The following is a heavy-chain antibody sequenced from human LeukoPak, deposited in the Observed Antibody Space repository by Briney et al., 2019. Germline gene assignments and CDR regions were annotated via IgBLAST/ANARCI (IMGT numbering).Heavy chain of an antibody. V-gene: IGHV3-48*01. CDR1: GFTFSSYS. CDR3: AISLGGVDY. CDR2: ISSSSTI. D-gene: IGHD3-16*01. Sequence: GGSLRLSCAASGFTFSSYSMNWVRQAPGKGLEWVSYISSSSTIYYADSVKGRFTISRDNAKNSLYLQMNSLRAEDTAVYYCAISLGGVDYWGQGTLVTVSS. J-gene: IGHJ4*02.